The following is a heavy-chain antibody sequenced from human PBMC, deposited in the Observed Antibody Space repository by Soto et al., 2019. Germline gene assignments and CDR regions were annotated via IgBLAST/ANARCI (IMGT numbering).Heavy chain of an antibody. CDR1: GGTFSSYA. D-gene: IGHD3-22*01. CDR3: ARDELDYYDSSGYYGPYYYYGMDV. V-gene: IGHV1-69*06. J-gene: IGHJ6*02. CDR2: IIPIFGTA. Sequence: ASVKVSCKASGGTFSSYAISWVRQAPGQGLEWMGGIIPIFGTANYAQKFQGRVTITADKSTSTAYMELSSLRSEDTAVYYCARDELDYYDSSGYYGPYYYYGMDVWGQGTTVTVSS.